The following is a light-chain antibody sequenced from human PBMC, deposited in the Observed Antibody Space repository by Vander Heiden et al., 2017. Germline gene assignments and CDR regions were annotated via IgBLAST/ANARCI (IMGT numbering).Light chain of an antibody. J-gene: IGKJ3*01. CDR2: SAS. CDR1: QGIGNF. V-gene: IGKV1-9*01. Sequence: DIQLTQSPSFLSASVGDKVTITCRASQGIGNFLARYQQRPGEAPKLLIYSASTLKSGVPSRFSGSGSGTEFSLTISSLQPEDFATYYCQQFNSDPLFTFGPGTKVDSK. CDR3: QQFNSDPLFT.